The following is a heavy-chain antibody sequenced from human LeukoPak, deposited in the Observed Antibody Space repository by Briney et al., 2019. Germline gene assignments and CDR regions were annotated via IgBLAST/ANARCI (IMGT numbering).Heavy chain of an antibody. Sequence: ASVKVSCKASGYTFTGYYMHWVRQAPGQGLEWMGWINPNSGGTNYAQKFQGRVTMTRDTSISTAYMELSRLRSDDTAVYYCARGSYSSSWYKDYWGQGTLVTVSS. J-gene: IGHJ4*02. CDR1: GYTFTGYY. D-gene: IGHD6-13*01. CDR3: ARGSYSSSWYKDY. CDR2: INPNSGGT. V-gene: IGHV1-2*02.